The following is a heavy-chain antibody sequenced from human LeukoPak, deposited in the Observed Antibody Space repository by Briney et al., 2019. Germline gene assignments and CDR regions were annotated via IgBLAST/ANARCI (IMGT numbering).Heavy chain of an antibody. Sequence: GGSLRLSCAASGFTFSSYWMSWVRQAPGKGLEWVANIKQDGSEKYYVDSVKGRFTISRDNAKNSLYLQMNSLRAEDTAVYYCARDRWYSSRWYSNAFDIWGQGTVVTVSS. J-gene: IGHJ3*02. CDR1: GFTFSSYW. CDR2: IKQDGSEK. CDR3: ARDRWYSSRWYSNAFDI. D-gene: IGHD6-13*01. V-gene: IGHV3-7*04.